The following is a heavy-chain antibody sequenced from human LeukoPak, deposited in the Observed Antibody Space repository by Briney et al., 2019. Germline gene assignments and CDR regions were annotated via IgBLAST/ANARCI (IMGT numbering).Heavy chain of an antibody. CDR2: ISSSSSNI. CDR3: ARGLLAVARSGAFDI. V-gene: IGHV3-21*01. J-gene: IGHJ3*02. CDR1: GFTFSSYS. Sequence: GGSLRLSCAASGFTFSSYSMNWVRQAPGKGLEWVSSISSSSSNIYYADSVKGRFTISRDNAKNSLYLQMNSLRAEDTAVYYCARGLLAVARSGAFDIWGQGTMVTVSS. D-gene: IGHD6-19*01.